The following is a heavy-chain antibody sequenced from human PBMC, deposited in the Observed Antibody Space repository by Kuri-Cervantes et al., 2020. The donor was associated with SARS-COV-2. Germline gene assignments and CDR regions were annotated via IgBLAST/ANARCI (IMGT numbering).Heavy chain of an antibody. CDR3: ARGLLGSSSEWFDP. CDR2: ISAYNGNT. CDR1: GGTFSSYA. V-gene: IGHV1-18*01. J-gene: IGHJ5*02. Sequence: GGSLRLSCKASGGTFSSYAISWVRQAPGQGLEWMGWISAYNGNTNYAQKLQGRVTTTTDTSTSTAYMELRSLRSDDTAVYYCARGLLGSSSEWFDPWGQGTLVTVSS. D-gene: IGHD6-6*01.